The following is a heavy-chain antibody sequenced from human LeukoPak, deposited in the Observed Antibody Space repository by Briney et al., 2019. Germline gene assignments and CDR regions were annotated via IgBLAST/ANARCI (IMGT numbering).Heavy chain of an antibody. D-gene: IGHD6-19*01. Sequence: KPGGSLRLSCAASGFTFSSYSMNWVRQAPGKGLEWVSSISSSSSYIYYADSVKGRFTISRDNAKNSLYPQMNSLRAEDTAVYYCARALRYSSGWTVVLFDYWGQGTLVTVSS. V-gene: IGHV3-21*01. J-gene: IGHJ4*02. CDR3: ARALRYSSGWTVVLFDY. CDR1: GFTFSSYS. CDR2: ISSSSSYI.